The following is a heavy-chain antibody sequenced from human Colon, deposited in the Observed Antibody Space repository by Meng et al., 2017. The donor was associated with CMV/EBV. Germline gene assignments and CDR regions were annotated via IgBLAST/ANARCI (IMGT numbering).Heavy chain of an antibody. CDR1: GFPVSNYG. D-gene: IGHD6-19*01. CDR2: ISGSSATI. V-gene: IGHV3-48*04. J-gene: IGHJ4*02. CDR3: ARGARDGQYSGGWYDY. Sequence: GESLKISCAASGFPVSNYGMNWVRQAPGKGLEWLSHISGSSATIHYADSVRGRFTISKDNAENSLYLEMNNLRVEDTAVYYCARGARDGQYSGGWYDYWGQGALVTVSS.